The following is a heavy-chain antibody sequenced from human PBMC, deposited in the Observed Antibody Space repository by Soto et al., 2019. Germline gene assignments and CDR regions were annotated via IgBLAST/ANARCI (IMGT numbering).Heavy chain of an antibody. V-gene: IGHV3-53*01. Sequence: PGGSLRLSCAASGFTVSSNYMSWVRQAPGKGLEWVSVIYSGGSTYYADSVKGRFTISRDNSKNTLYLQMNSLRAEDTAVYYCARARHCSGGSCYPFDYWGQGTLVTVSS. J-gene: IGHJ4*02. CDR2: IYSGGST. D-gene: IGHD2-15*01. CDR3: ARARHCSGGSCYPFDY. CDR1: GFTVSSNY.